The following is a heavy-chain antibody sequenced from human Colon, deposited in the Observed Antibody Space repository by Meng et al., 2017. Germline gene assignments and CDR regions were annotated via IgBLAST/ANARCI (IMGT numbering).Heavy chain of an antibody. CDR2: FFHTGRT. J-gene: IGHJ4*02. CDR3: ARHISILGQRGFDY. CDR1: GCSISSNW. V-gene: IGHV4-4*02. Sequence: VHPVESGPGRVTPSGILTAPCAVSGCSISSNWWSWVRQPPGKGLEWIGEFFHTGRTDYDPSLKSRVTISVDKSNNQFSLKLTSVTAADTAVYYCARHISILGQRGFDYWGQGTLVTVSS. D-gene: IGHD3/OR15-3a*01.